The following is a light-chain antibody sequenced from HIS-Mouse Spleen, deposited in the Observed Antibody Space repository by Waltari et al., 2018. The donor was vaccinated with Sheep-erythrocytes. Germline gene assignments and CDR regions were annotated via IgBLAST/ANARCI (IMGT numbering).Light chain of an antibody. J-gene: IGLJ3*02. CDR2: EGS. CDR1: SSDVGSYNL. CDR3: CSYAGSSTPWV. Sequence: QSALTQPASVSGSPGQSITISCTGTSSDVGSYNLVSWYQQHPGKAPKLMIYEGSKRPSGVSKRFSGSKSGNTASLTISGLQAEDEADYYGCSYAGSSTPWVVGGGTKLTVL. V-gene: IGLV2-23*01.